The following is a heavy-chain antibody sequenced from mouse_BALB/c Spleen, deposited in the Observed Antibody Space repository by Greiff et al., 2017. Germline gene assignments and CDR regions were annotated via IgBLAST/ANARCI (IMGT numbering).Heavy chain of an antibody. J-gene: IGHJ3*01. CDR3: ARGTTGFAY. CDR2: INSNGGST. D-gene: IGHD1-1*01. Sequence: EVMLVESGGGLVQPGGSLKLSCAASGFTFSSYGMSWVRQTPDKRLELVATINSNGGSTYYPDSVKGRFTISRDNAKNTLYLQMSSLKSEDTAMYYCARGTTGFAYWGQGTLVTVSA. CDR1: GFTFSSYG. V-gene: IGHV5-6-3*01.